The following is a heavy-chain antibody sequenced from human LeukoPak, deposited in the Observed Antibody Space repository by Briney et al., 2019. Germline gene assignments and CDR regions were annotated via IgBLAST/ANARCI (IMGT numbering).Heavy chain of an antibody. Sequence: PGGSLRLSCAASGFTFSSYSMNWVRQAPGTGLEWVSSISSTSSYIHYADSVKGRFTISRDNAENSLFLQMNSLRAEDTAVYYCARVRGGNGYSDYWGQGTLVTVSS. J-gene: IGHJ4*02. V-gene: IGHV3-21*01. D-gene: IGHD3-22*01. CDR3: ARVRGGNGYSDY. CDR2: ISSTSSYI. CDR1: GFTFSSYS.